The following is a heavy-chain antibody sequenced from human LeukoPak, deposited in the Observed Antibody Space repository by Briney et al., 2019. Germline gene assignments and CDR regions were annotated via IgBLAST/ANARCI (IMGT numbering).Heavy chain of an antibody. Sequence: ASVKVSCKASGYTFTGYYMHWVRQAPGQGLEWMGWTNPNSGGTNYAQKFQGRVTMTRDTSISTAYMELSRLRSDDTAVYYCARYHTMVRGLSDWGQGTLVTVSS. D-gene: IGHD3-10*01. CDR2: TNPNSGGT. CDR3: ARYHTMVRGLSD. V-gene: IGHV1-2*02. J-gene: IGHJ4*02. CDR1: GYTFTGYY.